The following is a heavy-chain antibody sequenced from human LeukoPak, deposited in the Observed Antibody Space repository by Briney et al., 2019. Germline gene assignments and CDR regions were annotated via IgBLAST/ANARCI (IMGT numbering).Heavy chain of an antibody. J-gene: IGHJ5*02. Sequence: PGGSLRLSCAASGFTFSNYGMHWVRQAPGKGLEWVAVISNDGSNKYYADSVKGRFTISRDNSKNTLFLQMNSLRAEDTAIYYCAKAGYSSSWGWFDPWGQGTLVTVSS. CDR1: GFTFSNYG. CDR3: AKAGYSSSWGWFDP. V-gene: IGHV3-30*18. D-gene: IGHD6-13*01. CDR2: ISNDGSNK.